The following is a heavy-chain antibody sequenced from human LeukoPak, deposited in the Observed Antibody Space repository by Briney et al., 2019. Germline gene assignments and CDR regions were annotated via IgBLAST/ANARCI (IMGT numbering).Heavy chain of an antibody. CDR1: GGSINSSSYY. D-gene: IGHD3-3*01. Sequence: PSETLSLTCSVSGGSINSSSYYWGWIRQPPGKGLEWIGNIFHSGSTDYNSSLKSRVTISVDTSKKQFSLKLSSVTAPDTAVYCCSIAPYYGFWSCYYMTGWFDFWGQGTLVTVSS. V-gene: IGHV4-39*01. CDR2: IFHSGST. J-gene: IGHJ5*01. CDR3: SIAPYYGFWSCYYMTGWFDF.